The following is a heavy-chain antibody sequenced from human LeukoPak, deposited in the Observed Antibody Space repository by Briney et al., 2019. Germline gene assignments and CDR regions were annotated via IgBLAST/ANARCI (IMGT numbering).Heavy chain of an antibody. D-gene: IGHD3-16*01. Sequence: SETLSLTCSVSGGSMKDYYWSWIRQPPGKGLEWIAYINDNGHSGYNPALESRVTISVDTSKNHFSLRLRSVTAADTAVYFCARESADYVRGSFSVYWGQGILVTVSS. J-gene: IGHJ4*02. V-gene: IGHV4-59*12. CDR1: GGSMKDYY. CDR3: ARESADYVRGSFSVY. CDR2: INDNGHS.